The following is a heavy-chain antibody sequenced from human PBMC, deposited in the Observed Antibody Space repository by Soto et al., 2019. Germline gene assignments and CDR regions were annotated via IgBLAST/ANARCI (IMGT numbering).Heavy chain of an antibody. Sequence: EASVKVSCKASGGTFSSYAISWVRQAPGQGLEWMGGIIPIFGTANYAQKFQGRVTITADKSTSTAYMELSSLRSEDTAVYYCARVLTSIAARDSSSWYWFDPWGQGTLVTVSS. D-gene: IGHD6-13*01. CDR3: ARVLTSIAARDSSSWYWFDP. J-gene: IGHJ5*02. V-gene: IGHV1-69*06. CDR1: GGTFSSYA. CDR2: IIPIFGTA.